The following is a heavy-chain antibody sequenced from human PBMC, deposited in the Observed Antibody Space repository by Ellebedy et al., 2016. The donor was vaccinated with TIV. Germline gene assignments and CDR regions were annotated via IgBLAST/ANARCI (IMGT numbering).Heavy chain of an antibody. CDR1: GFTFTSYS. Sequence: GESLKISXATSGFTFTSYSMNWVRHAPGKGLGWVSYIISNSRTIYYADSVKGRFTISRDNAKNSLYLQMNSLRAEDTAVYYCAGGWSGYYNYWGQGTLVTVSS. CDR3: AGGWSGYYNY. J-gene: IGHJ4*02. D-gene: IGHD3-3*01. CDR2: IISNSRTI. V-gene: IGHV3-48*01.